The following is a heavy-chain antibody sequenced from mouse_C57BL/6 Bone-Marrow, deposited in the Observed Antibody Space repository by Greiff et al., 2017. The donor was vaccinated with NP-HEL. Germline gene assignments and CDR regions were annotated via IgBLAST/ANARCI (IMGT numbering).Heavy chain of an antibody. Sequence: EVQVVESGGGLVKPGGSLKLSCAASGFTFSSYTMSWVRQTPEKRLEWVATISGGGGNTYYPDSVKGRFTISRDNAKNTLYLQMSSLRSEDTALYYCARQIYYDYDNYAMDYWGQGTSVTVSS. V-gene: IGHV5-9*01. J-gene: IGHJ4*01. CDR2: ISGGGGNT. CDR3: ARQIYYDYDNYAMDY. D-gene: IGHD2-4*01. CDR1: GFTFSSYT.